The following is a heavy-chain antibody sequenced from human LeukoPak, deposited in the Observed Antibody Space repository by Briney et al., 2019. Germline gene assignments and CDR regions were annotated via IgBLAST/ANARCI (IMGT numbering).Heavy chain of an antibody. CDR3: ASSREATSNWFVY. V-gene: IGHV3-66*01. D-gene: IGHD2-2*01. CDR2: IYSGGNT. CDR1: GFTVSSSY. Sequence: GGSLRLSCAASGFTVSSSYMTWVRQAPGKGLEWVSVIYSGGNTYYTDSVQGRFTISRDNSKNTLYLQMNSLRAEDTAVYHCASSREATSNWFVYWGQGTLVTVSP. J-gene: IGHJ5*01.